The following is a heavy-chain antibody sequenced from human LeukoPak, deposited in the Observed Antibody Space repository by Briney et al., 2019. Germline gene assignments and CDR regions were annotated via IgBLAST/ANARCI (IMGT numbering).Heavy chain of an antibody. CDR3: ARGIHFRNVWHVRE. V-gene: IGHV3-38-3*01. CDR1: GFTVSSNE. Sequence: GGSLRLSCAASGFTVSSNEMSWVRQAPGKGLEWVSSISGGSTYYADSRKGRFTISRDNSENTLHLEMNNLRHDDTAIYYCARGIHFRNVWHVREWGQGTLLTVSS. D-gene: IGHD1-26*01. CDR2: ISGGST. J-gene: IGHJ4*02.